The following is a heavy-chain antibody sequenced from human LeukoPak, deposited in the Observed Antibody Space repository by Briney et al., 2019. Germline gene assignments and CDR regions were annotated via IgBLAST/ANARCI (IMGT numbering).Heavy chain of an antibody. Sequence: KPSETLSLTCTVSGGSISSYYWSWIRQPPGKGLEWIGYIYYSGSTNYKPSLKSRVTISVDTSKNQFSLKLSSVTAADTAVYYCAGIDSSGYPSPRDYWGQGTLVIVSS. J-gene: IGHJ4*02. CDR2: IYYSGST. CDR1: GGSISSYY. V-gene: IGHV4-59*12. CDR3: AGIDSSGYPSPRDY. D-gene: IGHD3-22*01.